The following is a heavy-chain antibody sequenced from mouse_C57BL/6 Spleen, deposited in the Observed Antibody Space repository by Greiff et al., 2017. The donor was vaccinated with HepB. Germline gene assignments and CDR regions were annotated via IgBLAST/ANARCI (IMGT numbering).Heavy chain of an antibody. J-gene: IGHJ3*01. Sequence: VQLQQPGAELVMPGASVKLSCKASGYTFTSYWMHWVKQRPGQGLEWIGEIDPSDSYTNYNQKFKGKSTLTVDKSSSTAYIQLSSLTSEDSAVYYCARSGGYYDYSWFAYWGQGTLVTVSA. CDR2: IDPSDSYT. V-gene: IGHV1-69*01. CDR3: ARSGGYYDYSWFAY. CDR1: GYTFTSYW. D-gene: IGHD2-4*01.